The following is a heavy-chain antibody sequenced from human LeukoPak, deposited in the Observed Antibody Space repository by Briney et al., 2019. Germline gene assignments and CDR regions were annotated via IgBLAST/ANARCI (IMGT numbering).Heavy chain of an antibody. CDR1: GFSFSGYY. D-gene: IGHD3/OR15-3a*01. J-gene: IGHJ4*02. Sequence: HPGGSLRLSCVASGFSFSGYYMGWVRQAPGKGLEWVANIKQDGSEEYYVDFVKGRFYIARDDPKKSLYLQRNSLRAEETSVYYCARIRFWTAYPPYFAYSGQATLPTVSS. V-gene: IGHV3-7*01. CDR2: IKQDGSEE. CDR3: ARIRFWTAYPPYFAY.